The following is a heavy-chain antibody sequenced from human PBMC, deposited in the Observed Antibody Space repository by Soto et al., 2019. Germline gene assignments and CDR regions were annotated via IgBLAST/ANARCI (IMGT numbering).Heavy chain of an antibody. J-gene: IGHJ6*02. Sequence: GESLKISCKGSGYSFTSYWISWVRQMPGKGLEWMGRIDPSDSYTNYSPSFQGHVTISADKSTSTAYLQWSSLKASDTAMYYCARSTYCSGGSCPGGMDVWGQGTTVTVSS. CDR1: GYSFTSYW. V-gene: IGHV5-10-1*01. CDR2: IDPSDSYT. D-gene: IGHD2-15*01. CDR3: ARSTYCSGGSCPGGMDV.